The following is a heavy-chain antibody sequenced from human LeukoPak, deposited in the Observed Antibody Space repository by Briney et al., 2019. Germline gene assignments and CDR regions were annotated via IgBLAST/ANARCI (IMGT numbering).Heavy chain of an antibody. Sequence: ASVKVSCKASGYTFTIYGISWVRQAPGQGLEWMGWISAYNGDTNYAQKLQGRVTMTTDTSTSTAYMELRSLRSDDTAVYYCARDSPVPAATQGYFDYWGQGTLVTVSS. CDR1: GYTFTIYG. CDR2: ISAYNGDT. CDR3: ARDSPVPAATQGYFDY. J-gene: IGHJ4*02. D-gene: IGHD2-2*01. V-gene: IGHV1-18*01.